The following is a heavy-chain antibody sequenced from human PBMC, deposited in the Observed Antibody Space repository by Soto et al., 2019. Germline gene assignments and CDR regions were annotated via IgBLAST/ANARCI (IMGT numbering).Heavy chain of an antibody. CDR1: GYTFTKYG. V-gene: IGHV1-18*04. CDR3: SRARYCTSTSCYNHYYYGMDI. D-gene: IGHD2-2*02. Sequence: QEQLVQSGGEVKKPGASVRVSCKASGYTFTKYGITWVRQAPGHGLEWMGWIGVYNGKTNYARKLQGRVIMTADTSASTAYMELRSLRSDDTAVYYCSRARYCTSTSCYNHYYYGMDIWGQGNTAAVAS. J-gene: IGHJ6*01. CDR2: IGVYNGKT.